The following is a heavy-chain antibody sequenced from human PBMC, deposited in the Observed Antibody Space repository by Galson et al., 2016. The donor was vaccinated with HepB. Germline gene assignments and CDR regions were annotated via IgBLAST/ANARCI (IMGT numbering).Heavy chain of an antibody. CDR2: VSYDGETK. CDR3: VKQGPAALHSHFDF. CDR1: GFNFGPYD. V-gene: IGHV3-30*03. J-gene: IGHJ4*02. D-gene: IGHD2-2*01. Sequence: SLRLSCAASGFNFGPYDMHWVRQAPGKGLEWVTSVSYDGETKFYADSVKGRFSISRDNSKNTVSLQMSGLRGEDSALYYCVKQGPAALHSHFDFWGQGTLVTVSS.